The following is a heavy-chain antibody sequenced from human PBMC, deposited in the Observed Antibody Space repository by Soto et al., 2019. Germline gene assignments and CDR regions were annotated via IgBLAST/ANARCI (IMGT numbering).Heavy chain of an antibody. J-gene: IGHJ4*02. CDR2: IYHSGST. V-gene: IGHV4-39*07. D-gene: IGHD3-22*01. CDR3: ARVAYDSSGYVHPYFDY. Sequence: SETLSLTCTVSGGSVSSGSYYWSWVRQPPGKGLEWIGEIYHSGSTNYNPSLKSRVTISVDKSKNQFSLKLSSVTAADTAVYYCARVAYDSSGYVHPYFDYWGQGTLVTVSS. CDR1: GGSVSSGSYY.